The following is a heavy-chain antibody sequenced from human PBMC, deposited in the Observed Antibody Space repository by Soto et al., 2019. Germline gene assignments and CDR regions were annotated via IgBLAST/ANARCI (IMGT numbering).Heavy chain of an antibody. CDR1: GFTFSTYA. D-gene: IGHD3-10*01. J-gene: IGHJ4*02. CDR2: ISETGGST. Sequence: GGSLRVSCAASGFTFSTYAMTWVRQAPATGLEWVSSISETGGSTYYTGSVKGRFTISRDNSKNTLYLQMDRLRAEDTDVYFCEKDRPYRSGIFYFDQWGQVPRVPVSP. CDR3: EKDRPYRSGIFYFDQ. V-gene: IGHV3-23*01.